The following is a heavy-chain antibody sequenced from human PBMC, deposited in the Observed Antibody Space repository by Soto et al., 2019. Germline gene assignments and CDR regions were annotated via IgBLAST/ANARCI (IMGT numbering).Heavy chain of an antibody. CDR3: AKYLYDSPASRGGYDI. J-gene: IGHJ3*02. V-gene: IGHV3-23*01. CDR2: IGRIGDKT. CDR1: GFAFSKFA. D-gene: IGHD3-22*01. Sequence: GGSLRLSCVPSGFAFSKFAMTWVRQAPGKGLEWVSAIGRIGDKTLYGGSMEGRFTISRDNSKNPLFLQMNTLGAEDAGVYFCAKYLYDSPASRGGYDIWGQGTLVTVSS.